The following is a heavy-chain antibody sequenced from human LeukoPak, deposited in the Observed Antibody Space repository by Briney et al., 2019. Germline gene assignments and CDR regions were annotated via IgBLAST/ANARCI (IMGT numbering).Heavy chain of an antibody. V-gene: IGHV1-2*02. Sequence: ASVKVSCKASGYTFTGYYMHWVRQAPGQGLEWMGWINPNSGGTSYAQKFQGRVTMTRDTSISTAYMELSRLRSDDTAVYYCARGGLKAAAGRVFDYWGQGTLVTVSS. CDR3: ARGGLKAAAGRVFDY. CDR1: GYTFTGYY. J-gene: IGHJ4*02. D-gene: IGHD6-13*01. CDR2: INPNSGGT.